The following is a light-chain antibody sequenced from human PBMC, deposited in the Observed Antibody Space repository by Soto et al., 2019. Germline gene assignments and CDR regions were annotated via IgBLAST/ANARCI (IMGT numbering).Light chain of an antibody. V-gene: IGKV3-15*01. CDR1: QSVGRT. Sequence: EIVMTQSPAILSVSPGERATLSCRASQSVGRTLAWYQQKPGQSPRLLVYGASTRANGTPARFSGSGSGTDFTLTISTLQYEDVAVYYCQQYNQWPPYPFGQGTRVEMK. CDR2: GAS. J-gene: IGKJ2*01. CDR3: QQYNQWPPYP.